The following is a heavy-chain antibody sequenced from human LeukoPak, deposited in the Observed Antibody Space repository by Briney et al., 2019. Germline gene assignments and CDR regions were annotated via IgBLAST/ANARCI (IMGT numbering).Heavy chain of an antibody. D-gene: IGHD6-19*01. Sequence: SETLSLTCAVYGGSFSGYYWSWIRQPPGKGLEWIGEINHSGSTNYNPSLKSRVTISVDTSKNQFSLKLSSVTAADTAVYYCARVSDSSGWYHTGYWGQGTLVTVSS. CDR2: INHSGST. J-gene: IGHJ4*02. V-gene: IGHV4-34*01. CDR3: ARVSDSSGWYHTGY. CDR1: GGSFSGYY.